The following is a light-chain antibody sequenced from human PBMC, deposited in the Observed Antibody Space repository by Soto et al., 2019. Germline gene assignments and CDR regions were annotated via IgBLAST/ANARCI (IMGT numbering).Light chain of an antibody. J-gene: IGKJ1*01. CDR1: QSISSW. CDR3: QQYDNASWT. Sequence: GDRVIIPCRASQSISSWLAWYQQKPGKAPNLLIYKASTLKSGVPSRFSVSGSGTEFTLTISSLQPVDFATYCCQQYDNASWTFGQGTKVEIK. V-gene: IGKV1-5*03. CDR2: KAS.